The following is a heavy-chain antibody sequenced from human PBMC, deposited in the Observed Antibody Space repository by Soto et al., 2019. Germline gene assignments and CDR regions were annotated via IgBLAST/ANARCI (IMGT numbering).Heavy chain of an antibody. CDR1: GGSISSSSYY. CDR3: ARQVVTTVDWFDP. V-gene: IGHV4-39*01. CDR2: IYYSGST. J-gene: IGHJ5*02. D-gene: IGHD2-21*02. Sequence: QLQLQESGPGLVKPSETLSLTCTVSGGSISSSSYYWGWIRQPPGKGLEWIGSIYYSGSTYYNPSLKSRVTISVDRSKNHFSRKLSSVTAADPAVYYCARQVVTTVDWFDPWGQGTLVTVSS.